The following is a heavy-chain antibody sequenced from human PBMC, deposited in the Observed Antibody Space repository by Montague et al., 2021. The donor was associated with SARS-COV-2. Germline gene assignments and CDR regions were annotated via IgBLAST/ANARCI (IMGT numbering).Heavy chain of an antibody. D-gene: IGHD4-11*01. Sequence: SLRLSCAASGFTFSSYWMHWVRQVPGKGLVWVSRINSDGSSTSYADSVKGRFTISRDNAKNTLYLQMNSLRAEDTAVYYCASDMTTAYYYYYGMDVWGQGTTVTVSS. J-gene: IGHJ6*02. CDR2: INSDGSST. CDR1: GFTFSSYW. CDR3: ASDMTTAYYYYYGMDV. V-gene: IGHV3-74*01.